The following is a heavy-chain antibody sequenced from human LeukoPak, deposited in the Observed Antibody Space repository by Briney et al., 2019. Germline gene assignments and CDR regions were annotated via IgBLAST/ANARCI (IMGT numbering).Heavy chain of an antibody. J-gene: IGHJ5*02. CDR3: IVFGDSNH. V-gene: IGHV3-53*01. Sequence: GGSLRLSCAASGFIFSNYWMSWVRQAPGKGLEWVSAIHTSGDTCYADSVKGRFTISRDTSKNTLYLQINSLRVEDTAVYYCIVFGDSNHWGQGTLVTVSS. D-gene: IGHD4-17*01. CDR2: IHTSGDT. CDR1: GFIFSNYW.